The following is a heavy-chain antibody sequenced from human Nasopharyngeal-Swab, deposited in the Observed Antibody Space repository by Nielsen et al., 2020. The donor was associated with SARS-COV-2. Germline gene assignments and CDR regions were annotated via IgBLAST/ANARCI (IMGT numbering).Heavy chain of an antibody. J-gene: IGHJ6*02. CDR3: ARDKGFSMDV. CDR1: GYSITFGYY. V-gene: IGHV4-38-2*02. Sequence: SETLSLTCSVSGYSITFGYYWGWIRQPPGRGLELIASISHSGNPYYNPSLKSRVTISVATSKDQVSLELRSLTAADTAVYYCARDKGFSMDVWGQGTTVTVSS. CDR2: ISHSGNP.